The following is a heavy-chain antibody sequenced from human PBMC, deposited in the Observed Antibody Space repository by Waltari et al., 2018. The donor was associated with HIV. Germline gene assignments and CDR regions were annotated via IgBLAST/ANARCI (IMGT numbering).Heavy chain of an antibody. V-gene: IGHV3-33*03. Sequence: QGQLMESGGRDVRAGESLRLSCVGFGFQFGSYDIPWVRQSSRKGLGCLAGVCDDGVDVSVAEVVHGRCSVSRDRARNVLSVEMTDLRPEDSGLHYCVKFAVPTISGYCYDSSDIWGPGTAVTVSS. CDR1: GFQFGSYD. D-gene: IGHD5-18*01. CDR2: VCDDGVDV. CDR3: VKFAVPTISGYCYDSSDI. J-gene: IGHJ3*02.